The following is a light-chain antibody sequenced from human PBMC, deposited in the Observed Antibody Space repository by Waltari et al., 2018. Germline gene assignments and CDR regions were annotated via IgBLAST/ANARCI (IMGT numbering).Light chain of an antibody. CDR1: QDISNN. J-gene: IGKJ4*01. CDR3: QQYDDFPLT. Sequence: DIQMTQSPSSLSASVGDRVTITCQASQDISNNLNWYPQKPGKAPKLLISYASTLERGVPLRFSGSGSGTSFTFIISSLQPEDIAIYFCQQYDDFPLTFGGGTKIEIK. CDR2: YAS. V-gene: IGKV1-33*01.